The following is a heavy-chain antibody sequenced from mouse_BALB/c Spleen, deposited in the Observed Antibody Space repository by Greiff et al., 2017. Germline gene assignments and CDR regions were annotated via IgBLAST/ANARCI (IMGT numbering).Heavy chain of an antibody. J-gene: IGHJ2*01. V-gene: IGHV14-3*02. CDR3: ARAIYYGNCLDY. Sequence: EVQLQQSGAELVKPGASVKLSCTASGFNIKDTYMHWVKQRPEPGLEWIGRIDPANGNTTYDPKFQGKATITADTSSNTAYLQLSSLTSEDTAVYYCARAIYYGNCLDYWGQGTTLTVSS. D-gene: IGHD2-1*01. CDR2: IDPANGNT. CDR1: GFNIKDTY.